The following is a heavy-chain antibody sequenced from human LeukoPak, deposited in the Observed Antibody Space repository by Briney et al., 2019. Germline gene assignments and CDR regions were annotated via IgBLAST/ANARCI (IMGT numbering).Heavy chain of an antibody. Sequence: PGGSLRLSCAASGFTFSNYWVHWVRQAPGKGLVWVSRINRDGSTTKYADSVKGRFTVSRDNAKNTLNLQMNSLRAEDTAVYYCARGPQYYYDSSGPHDAFDIWGQGTMVTVSS. CDR3: ARGPQYYYDSSGPHDAFDI. D-gene: IGHD3-22*01. CDR1: GFTFSNYW. J-gene: IGHJ3*02. CDR2: INRDGSTT. V-gene: IGHV3-74*03.